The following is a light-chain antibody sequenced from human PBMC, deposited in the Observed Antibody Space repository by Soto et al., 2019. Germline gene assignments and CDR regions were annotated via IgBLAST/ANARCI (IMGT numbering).Light chain of an antibody. Sequence: QSVLTQPPSVSAAPGQKVTISCSGSSSNIGNNYVSWYQQFPGTAPKLLLYENDKRPSGIPDRFSGSKSGTSATLGITGLQTGDEADYYCGTWDSSLSAVVFGGGTKLTVL. J-gene: IGLJ2*01. CDR1: SSNIGNNY. CDR3: GTWDSSLSAVV. CDR2: END. V-gene: IGLV1-51*02.